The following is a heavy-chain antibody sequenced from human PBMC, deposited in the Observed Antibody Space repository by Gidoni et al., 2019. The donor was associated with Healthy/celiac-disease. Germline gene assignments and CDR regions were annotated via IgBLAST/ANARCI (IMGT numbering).Heavy chain of an antibody. CDR2: RWYDGSNK. J-gene: IGHJ4*02. V-gene: IGHV3-33*01. D-gene: IGHD6-6*01. CDR1: GFTFSSYG. CDR3: ARARSSSSYFDY. Sequence: QVQLVESGGGVVQPGRSLRLSCAASGFTFSSYGMNWVRQGPGKGLEWVAVRWYDGSNKYYADSVKGRFTISRDNSKNTLYLQMNSLRAEDTAVYYCARARSSSSYFDYWGQGTLVTVSS.